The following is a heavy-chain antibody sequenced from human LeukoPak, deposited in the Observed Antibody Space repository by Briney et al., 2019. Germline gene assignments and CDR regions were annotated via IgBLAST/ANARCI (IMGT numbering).Heavy chain of an antibody. CDR3: ATALLCRLTGDGGAFDI. CDR2: TYYRCKWYN. J-gene: IGHJ3*02. CDR1: GDSVSIKSVG. V-gene: IGHV6-1*01. D-gene: IGHD2-2*01. Sequence: SPTLSLTFAISGDSVSIKSVGWSWIRQSPARGLEWLGSTYYRCKWYNDYAVSVKSRITINPDTSKNQFSLQLNSVTPEDTAVYYCATALLCRLTGDGGAFDIWGQGTMVTVSS.